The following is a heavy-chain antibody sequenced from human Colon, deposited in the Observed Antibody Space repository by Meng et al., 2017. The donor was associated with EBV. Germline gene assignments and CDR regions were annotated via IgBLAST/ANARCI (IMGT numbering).Heavy chain of an antibody. D-gene: IGHD2-8*02. V-gene: IGHV4-34*12. Sequence: QVQLQQWGAGLLTPSETLSLPCAVFGGSFSGYYWSWFRQPPGKGLEWIGEIIHGGSPSYNPSLKSRVTISIDTSKNQLSLMLSSVTAADTAVYYCARRPTGIDYWGQGTLVTVSS. J-gene: IGHJ4*02. CDR3: ARRPTGIDY. CDR2: IIHGGSP. CDR1: GGSFSGYY.